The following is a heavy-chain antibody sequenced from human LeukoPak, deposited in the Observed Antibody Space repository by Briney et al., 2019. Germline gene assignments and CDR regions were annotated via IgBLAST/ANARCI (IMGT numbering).Heavy chain of an antibody. V-gene: IGHV4-38-2*02. J-gene: IGHJ5*02. CDR1: GYSISRGYY. CDR2: IYHSGST. D-gene: IGHD6-13*01. Sequence: SETLSLTCTVSGYSISRGYYWGWIRQPPGKGLEWIGSIYHSGSTYYHPSLKSRVTISVDTSKNQFSLKRSSVTAADTAVYYCARSIAAEGWFDPWGQGTLVTVSS. CDR3: ARSIAAEGWFDP.